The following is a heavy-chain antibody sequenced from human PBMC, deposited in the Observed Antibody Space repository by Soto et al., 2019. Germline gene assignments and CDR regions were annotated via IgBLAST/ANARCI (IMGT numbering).Heavy chain of an antibody. CDR2: INPNSGGT. V-gene: IGHV1-2*04. CDR3: ARVAVHYSGPRDGMDV. CDR1: GYTFTGYY. D-gene: IGHD5-12*01. Sequence: ASVKVSCKASGYTFTGYYMHWVRQAPGQGLEWMGWINPNSGGTNYAQKSQGWVTMTRDTSISTAYMELSRLRSDDTAVYYCARVAVHYSGPRDGMDVWGQGTTVTVSS. J-gene: IGHJ6*02.